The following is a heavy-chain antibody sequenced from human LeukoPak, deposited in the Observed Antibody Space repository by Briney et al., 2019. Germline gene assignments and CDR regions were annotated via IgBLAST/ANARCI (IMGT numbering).Heavy chain of an antibody. D-gene: IGHD3-22*01. CDR1: GYTFTSYG. CDR2: ISAYNGNT. V-gene: IGHV1-18*01. CDR3: AKVAGQPDSIGYYLGY. Sequence: ASVKVSCKASGYTFTSYGISWVRQAPGQGLEWMGWISAYNGNTNYAQKLQGRVTMTTDTSTSTAYMELRSLRAEDTAVYYCAKVAGQPDSIGYYLGYWGQGTLVTVSS. J-gene: IGHJ4*02.